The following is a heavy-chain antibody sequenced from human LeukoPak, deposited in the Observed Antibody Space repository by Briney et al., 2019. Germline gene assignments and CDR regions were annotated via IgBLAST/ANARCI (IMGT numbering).Heavy chain of an antibody. J-gene: IGHJ4*02. CDR1: GGSFSGYY. CDR2: INHSGST. Sequence: SETLSLTCAVYGGSFSGYYWSWIRQPPGKGLEWIGEINHSGSTNYNPSLKSRVTISVDTSKNRFSLKLSSVTAADTAVYYCARGITMVRGVDYWGQGTLVTVSS. CDR3: ARGITMVRGVDY. D-gene: IGHD3-10*01. V-gene: IGHV4-34*01.